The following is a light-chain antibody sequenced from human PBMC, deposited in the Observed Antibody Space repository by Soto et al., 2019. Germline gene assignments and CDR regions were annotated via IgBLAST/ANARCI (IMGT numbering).Light chain of an antibody. CDR3: QQSETYPLT. V-gene: IGKV1-5*03. J-gene: IGKJ5*01. CDR2: KAS. CDR1: QTISSW. Sequence: DIQVTQTPSTLSGSVGDRVTITCRASQTISSWLAWYQQKPGKAPKLLIYKASTLKSGVPSRFSGSGSGTEFTLTISSLQPGDFATYYCQQSETYPLTFGQGTRLE.